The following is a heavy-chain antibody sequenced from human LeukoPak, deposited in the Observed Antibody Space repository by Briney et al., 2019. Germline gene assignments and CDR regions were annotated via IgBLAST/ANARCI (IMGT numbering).Heavy chain of an antibody. CDR1: GYTFTGYY. CDR3: AREYSGYDLREAFDI. V-gene: IGHV1-2*02. Sequence: ASVKVSCKASGYTFTGYYVHWVRQAPGQGLEWMGWINPNSGGTNYAQKFQGRVTMTRDTSISTAYMELSRLRSDDTAVYYCAREYSGYDLREAFDIWGQGTMVTVSS. J-gene: IGHJ3*02. CDR2: INPNSGGT. D-gene: IGHD5-12*01.